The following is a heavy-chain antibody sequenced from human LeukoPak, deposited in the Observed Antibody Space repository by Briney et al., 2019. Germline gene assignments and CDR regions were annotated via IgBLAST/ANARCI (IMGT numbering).Heavy chain of an antibody. CDR2: IDQDGSDK. J-gene: IGHJ5*02. Sequence: GGSLRLSCAASGFTLSDFWMSWVRQAPGKGLEWVATIDQDGSDKNYVGSVKGRFTISRDDAKNSLFLQMNRLRAEDTAVYYCARESTEDRPGSWGQGTLVTVSS. CDR3: ARESTEDRPGS. D-gene: IGHD5/OR15-5a*01. CDR1: GFTLSDFW. V-gene: IGHV3-7*01.